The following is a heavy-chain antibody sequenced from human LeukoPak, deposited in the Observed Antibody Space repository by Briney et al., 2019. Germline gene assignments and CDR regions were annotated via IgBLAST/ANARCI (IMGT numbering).Heavy chain of an antibody. CDR3: ARELKYCSSTSCYADWFDP. V-gene: IGHV1-69*13. CDR2: IIPIFGTA. J-gene: IGHJ5*02. CDR1: GGTFSSYA. Sequence: GASVKVSCKASGGTFSSYAISWVRQAPGQGLEWMGGIIPIFGTANHAQKFQGRVTITADESTSTAYMELSSLRSEDTAVYYCARELKYCSSTSCYADWFDPWGQGTLVTVSS. D-gene: IGHD2-2*01.